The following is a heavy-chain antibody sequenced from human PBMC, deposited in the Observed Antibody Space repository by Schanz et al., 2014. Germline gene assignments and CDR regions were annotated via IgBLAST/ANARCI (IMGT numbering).Heavy chain of an antibody. D-gene: IGHD2-2*01. J-gene: IGHJ6*02. CDR3: ARVRRRIATPSTPSYRSYCYDAMDV. CDR1: GFIFSSYG. V-gene: IGHV3-33*01. CDR2: IWYDGSNK. Sequence: QAQLVESGGGVVQPGRSLRLSCAASGFIFSSYGLHWVRQAPGKGLEWVAFIWYDGSNKYYADSVKGRFTISRDNSKNTLYLQMNSLRAEDTSVYFWARVRRRIATPSTPSYRSYCYDAMDVWGQGTTVTVSS.